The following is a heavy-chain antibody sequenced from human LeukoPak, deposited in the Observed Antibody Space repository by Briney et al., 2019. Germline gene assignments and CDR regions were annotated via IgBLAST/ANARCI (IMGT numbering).Heavy chain of an antibody. V-gene: IGHV1-2*02. CDR2: INPNSGGT. CDR3: ARDWAWATVGATLGI. D-gene: IGHD1-26*01. Sequence: ASVKVSCKVSGYTLTELSMHWVRQAPGQGLEWMGWINPNSGGTNYAQKFQGRVTMTRDTSISTAYMELSRLRSDDTAVYYCARDWAWATVGATLGIWGQGTMVTVSS. J-gene: IGHJ3*02. CDR1: GYTLTELS.